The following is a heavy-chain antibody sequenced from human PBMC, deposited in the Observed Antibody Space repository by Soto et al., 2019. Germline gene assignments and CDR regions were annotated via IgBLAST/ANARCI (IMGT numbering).Heavy chain of an antibody. V-gene: IGHV4-59*01. CDR1: GGSISSYY. CDR3: ARDLGSGSYRNWFDP. Sequence: LSLTCTVSGGSISSYYWNWIRQPPGKGLEWIGHIYYSGSTNYNPSLKSRVTISVDTSKNQFSLKLSSVTAADTAVYYCARDLGSGSYRNWFDPWGQGTLVTVSS. D-gene: IGHD5-12*01. CDR2: IYYSGST. J-gene: IGHJ5*02.